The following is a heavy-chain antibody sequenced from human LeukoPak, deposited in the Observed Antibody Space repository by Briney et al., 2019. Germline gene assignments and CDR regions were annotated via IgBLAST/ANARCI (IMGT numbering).Heavy chain of an antibody. CDR1: GFTFDDYA. D-gene: IGHD3-10*01. Sequence: GGSLRLSCAASGFTFDDYAMHWVRQAPRKGLEWVSGISWNSGSIGYADSVKGRFTISRDNAKNSLYLQMNSLRAEDTALYYCAKDIRGSGSYDAFDIWGQGTMVTVSS. J-gene: IGHJ3*02. CDR2: ISWNSGSI. CDR3: AKDIRGSGSYDAFDI. V-gene: IGHV3-9*01.